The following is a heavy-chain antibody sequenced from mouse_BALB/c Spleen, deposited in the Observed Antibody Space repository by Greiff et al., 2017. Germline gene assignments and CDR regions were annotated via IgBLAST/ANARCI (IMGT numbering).Heavy chain of an antibody. V-gene: IGHV3-2*02. CDR1: GYSITSDYA. CDR2: ISYSGST. CDR3: ASWGYYAMDD. J-gene: IGHJ4*01. Sequence: EVKLVESGPGLVKPSQSLSLTCTVTGYSITSDYAWNWIRQFPGNKLEWMGYISYSGSTSYNPSLKSRISITRDTSKNQFFLQLKSVTTEDTATYDCASWGYYAMDDWGQGTSVTVSS.